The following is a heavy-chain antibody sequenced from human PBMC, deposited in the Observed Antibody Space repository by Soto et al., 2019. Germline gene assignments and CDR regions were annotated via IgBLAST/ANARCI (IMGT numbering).Heavy chain of an antibody. CDR2: INHSGST. V-gene: IGHV4-34*01. CDR1: GGSFSGYY. Sequence: SETLSLTCAVYGGSFSGYYWSWIRQPPGKGLEWIGEINHSGSTNYNPSLKSRVTISVDTSKNQFSLKLSSVTAADTAVYYCARGLRTNGSFFRVWGQGTLVTVSS. J-gene: IGHJ4*02. D-gene: IGHD2-8*01. CDR3: ARGLRTNGSFFRV.